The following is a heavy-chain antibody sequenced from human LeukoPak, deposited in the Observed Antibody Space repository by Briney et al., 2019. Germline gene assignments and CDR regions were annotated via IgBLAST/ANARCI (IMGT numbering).Heavy chain of an antibody. CDR2: IYSGGST. V-gene: IGHV3-53*01. CDR1: GFTFSSYW. CDR3: ARDDIAVAGTDY. J-gene: IGHJ4*02. D-gene: IGHD6-19*01. Sequence: QPGGSLRLSCAASGFTFSSYWMSWVRQAPGKGLEWVSVIYSGGSTYYTDSVKGRFTISRDKSKNTLYLQMNSLRAEDTAVYYCARDDIAVAGTDYWGQGTLVTVSS.